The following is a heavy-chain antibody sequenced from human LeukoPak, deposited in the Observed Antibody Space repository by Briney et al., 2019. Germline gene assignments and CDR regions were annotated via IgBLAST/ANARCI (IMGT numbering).Heavy chain of an antibody. J-gene: IGHJ4*02. D-gene: IGHD7-27*01. V-gene: IGHV3-23*01. CDR2: ITTSDGNT. CDR1: GFTFSSYT. Sequence: GGSLRLSCAASGFTFSSYTMSWVRQAPGKGLEWVSTITTSDGNTYYADSVKGRLTVSRDNSKNTLFLQMNSLRAEDTAVYYCAKDGGLWVSAHWGDSWGRGTLVTVSS. CDR3: AKDGGLWVSAHWGDS.